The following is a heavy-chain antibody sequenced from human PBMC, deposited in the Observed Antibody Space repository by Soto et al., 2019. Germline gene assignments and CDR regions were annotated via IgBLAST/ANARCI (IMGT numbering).Heavy chain of an antibody. CDR1: GYTFTSYG. Sequence: QVQMVQSGNEVKKPGASVMVSCKTSGYTFTSYGVSWVRQPPGQGLEWIGLISPYNGDTLYARKFQGRVTVTADTATDTVYMELRSLTSDDTAVYYCVRDASSGYRGWWDPWGQGTLVTVSS. D-gene: IGHD6-25*01. CDR2: ISPYNGDT. J-gene: IGHJ5*02. V-gene: IGHV1-18*01. CDR3: VRDASSGYRGWWDP.